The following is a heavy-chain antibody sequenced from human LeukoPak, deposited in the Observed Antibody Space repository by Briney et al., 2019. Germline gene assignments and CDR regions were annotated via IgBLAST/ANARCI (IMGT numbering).Heavy chain of an antibody. J-gene: IGHJ4*02. V-gene: IGHV1-3*01. CDR3: ARSQAAADKPFDY. Sequence: GASVKVSCKASGYTFTNYVMSWVRQAPGQSFEWMGCINGDNGDTKYSEKFQGRVTITMDTSARTAYMELRSLKSEDTAVYYCARSQAAADKPFDYWGQGTLVTVSS. CDR2: INGDNGDT. D-gene: IGHD6-13*01. CDR1: GYTFTNYV.